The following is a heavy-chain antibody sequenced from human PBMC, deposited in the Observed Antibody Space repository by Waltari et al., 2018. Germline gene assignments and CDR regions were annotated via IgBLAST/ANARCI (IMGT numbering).Heavy chain of an antibody. Sequence: EVQLVESGGGLVQPGGSLRLSCAASGFTFSSYAMSWVRQAPGKGLEWVSAISGSGGSTYYADSVKGRFTISRDNSKNTLYLQMNSLRAEDTAVYYCVNEGIAAAGTPGGVDYWGQGTLVTVSS. V-gene: IGHV3-23*04. J-gene: IGHJ4*02. D-gene: IGHD6-13*01. CDR3: VNEGIAAAGTPGGVDY. CDR1: GFTFSSYA. CDR2: ISGSGGST.